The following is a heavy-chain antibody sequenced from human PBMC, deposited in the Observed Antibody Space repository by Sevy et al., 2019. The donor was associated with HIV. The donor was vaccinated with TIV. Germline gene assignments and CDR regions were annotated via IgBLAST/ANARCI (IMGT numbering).Heavy chain of an antibody. Sequence: GGSLRLSCAASGFTVSSNYMSWVRQAPGKGLEWVSIIYSDGSTKYADVLKGRFTISRDNPKYTMYLQMNSLSVEDTAVYYCARGGTIFGLVRHYFDYWGQGTLVTVSS. J-gene: IGHJ4*02. V-gene: IGHV3-66*01. CDR3: ARGGTIFGLVRHYFDY. D-gene: IGHD3-3*01. CDR2: IYSDGST. CDR1: GFTVSSNY.